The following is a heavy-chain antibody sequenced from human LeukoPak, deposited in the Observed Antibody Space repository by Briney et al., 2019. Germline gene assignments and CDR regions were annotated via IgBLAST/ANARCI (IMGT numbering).Heavy chain of an antibody. D-gene: IGHD3-22*01. J-gene: IGHJ4*02. CDR2: ISAYNGNT. CDR3: ARERPSYDSSGLTLFDY. CDR1: GYTFTSYG. Sequence: ASVKVSCKASGYTFTSYGISWVRQAPGQGLEWMRWISAYNGNTNYAQKLQGRVTMTTDTSTSTAYMELRSLRSDDTAVYYCARERPSYDSSGLTLFDYWGQGTLVTVSS. V-gene: IGHV1-18*01.